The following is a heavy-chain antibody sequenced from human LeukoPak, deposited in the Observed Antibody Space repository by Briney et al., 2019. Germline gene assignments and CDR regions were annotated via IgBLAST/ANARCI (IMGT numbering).Heavy chain of an antibody. V-gene: IGHV1-18*01. J-gene: IGHJ5*02. CDR2: ISAYNGNT. CDR1: GYTFTSYG. Sequence: GASVKVSCKASGYTFTSYGISWVRQAPGQGLEWMGWISAYNGNTNYAQKLQGRVTMTTDTSTSTAYMGLRSLRSDDTAVYYCARGYSGSYSGWFDPWGQGTLVTVSS. CDR3: ARGYSGSYSGWFDP. D-gene: IGHD1-26*01.